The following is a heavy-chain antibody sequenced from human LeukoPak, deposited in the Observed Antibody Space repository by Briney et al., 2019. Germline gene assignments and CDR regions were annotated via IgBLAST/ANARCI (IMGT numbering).Heavy chain of an antibody. CDR2: IYYRGNT. CDR1: GGSISTSSHY. J-gene: IGHJ4*02. Sequence: SETLSLTCTVSGGSISTSSHYWGWVRQPPGKGPEWIASIYYRGNTYYNPSHKSRATISIDTSKNQFSLKVTSVTAADTAVYYCARSPAADWGSLFDYWGQGTLVTVSS. CDR3: ARSPAADWGSLFDY. V-gene: IGHV4-39*01. D-gene: IGHD7-27*01.